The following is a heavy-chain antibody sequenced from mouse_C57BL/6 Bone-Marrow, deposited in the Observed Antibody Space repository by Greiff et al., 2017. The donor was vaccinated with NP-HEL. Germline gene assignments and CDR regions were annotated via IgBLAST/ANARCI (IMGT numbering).Heavy chain of an antibody. CDR2: IDPSDSET. CDR1: GYTFTSYW. V-gene: IGHV1-52*01. J-gene: IGHJ1*03. CDR3: ARENGNWYFDV. D-gene: IGHD2-1*01. Sequence: QVQLQQPGAELVRPGSSVKLSCKASGYTFTSYWMHWVKQRPIQGLEWIGNIDPSDSETHYNQKFKDKATLTVDKSSSTAYMQLSSLTSEDSAVYYCARENGNWYFDVWGTGTTVTVSS.